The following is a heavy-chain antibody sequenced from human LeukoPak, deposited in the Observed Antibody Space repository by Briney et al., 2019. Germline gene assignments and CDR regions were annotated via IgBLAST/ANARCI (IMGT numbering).Heavy chain of an antibody. J-gene: IGHJ3*02. CDR1: GGSSCSYY. D-gene: IGHD6-13*01. CDR3: ARHRIAAADDAFEI. CDR2: IYYSDST. Sequence: SETLSRNCTVYGGSSCSYYWGWNRPPPGKGLEWIGTIYYSDSTYYNPSLKSRVTISVDTSKKLFSLKLSCVTDADTAVYYCARHRIAAADDAFEIWGEGTMVTVSS. V-gene: IGHV4-39*01.